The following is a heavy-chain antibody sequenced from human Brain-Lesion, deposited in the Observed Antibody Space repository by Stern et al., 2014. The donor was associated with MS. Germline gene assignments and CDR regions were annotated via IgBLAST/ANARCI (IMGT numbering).Heavy chain of an antibody. CDR2: VYYSGNT. J-gene: IGHJ4*02. CDR3: ARHQLGYGYAYLRY. CDR1: GDSLSSSTFY. V-gene: IGHV4-39*01. D-gene: IGHD5-18*01. Sequence: VQLVESGPGLVKPSDTLSLTCSVSGDSLSSSTFYWGWIRQPPGKGPEWIGSVYYSGNTYYHPSLKSRVTISVETSNNQFFLRLPSVTAADTAVYYCARHQLGYGYAYLRYWGQGTLVTVSS.